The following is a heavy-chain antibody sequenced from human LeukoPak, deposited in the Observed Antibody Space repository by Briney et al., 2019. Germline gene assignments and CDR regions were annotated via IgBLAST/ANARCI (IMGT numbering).Heavy chain of an antibody. CDR1: GGSISSSSYY. CDR3: ARQNIYCSRTSCYEVDWFDP. D-gene: IGHD2-2*01. CDR2: IYYSGST. V-gene: IGHV4-39*01. J-gene: IGHJ5*02. Sequence: SETLSLTCTVSGGSISSSSYYWGWIRQPPGKGLEWIGSIYYSGSTYYNPSLKSRVTISVDTSKNQFSLKLSSVTAADTAVYYCARQNIYCSRTSCYEVDWFDPWGQGTLVTVSS.